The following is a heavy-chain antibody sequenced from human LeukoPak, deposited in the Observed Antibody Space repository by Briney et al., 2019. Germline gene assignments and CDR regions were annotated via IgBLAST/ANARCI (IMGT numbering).Heavy chain of an antibody. CDR3: ARDEVVRGVINYYYMDV. CDR1: GFTFSSYA. J-gene: IGHJ6*03. D-gene: IGHD3-10*01. CDR2: ISGSGGST. Sequence: PGGSLRLSCAASGFTFSSYAMSWVRQAPGKGLEWVSAISGSGGSTYYADSVKGRFTISRDNAKNTLYLQMNSLRAEDTAVYYCARDEVVRGVINYYYMDVWGKGTTVTISS. V-gene: IGHV3-23*01.